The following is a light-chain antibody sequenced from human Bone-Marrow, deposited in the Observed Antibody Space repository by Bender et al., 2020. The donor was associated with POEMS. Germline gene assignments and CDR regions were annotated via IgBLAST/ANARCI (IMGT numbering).Light chain of an antibody. Sequence: QSALTQPASVSGSPGQSITISCTGTNNDVGTYNLVSWYQHPPGKAPKLIIYEGSKRPSGVSNRFSGSTSGNTASLTISGLQAEDESDYYCCLYTTSSTLVFGGGTKLTVL. CDR3: CLYTTSSTLV. CDR2: EGS. CDR1: NNDVGTYNL. V-gene: IGLV2-23*01. J-gene: IGLJ2*01.